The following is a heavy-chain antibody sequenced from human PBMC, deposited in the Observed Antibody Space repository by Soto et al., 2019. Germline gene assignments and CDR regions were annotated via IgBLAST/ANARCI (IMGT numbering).Heavy chain of an antibody. D-gene: IGHD1-26*01. V-gene: IGHV1-2*06. CDR1: GYTLIDYY. J-gene: IGHJ6*02. Sequence: ASVKVSCKASGYTLIDYYIHWVRQPPGQGLEWLGRINPKNGDTKTTQNFQGRVTLTRDTSISAAYMEISRLRSDDTAVYYCARSSGGHSFNGMDVWGQGTSVTVSS. CDR2: INPKNGDT. CDR3: ARSSGGHSFNGMDV.